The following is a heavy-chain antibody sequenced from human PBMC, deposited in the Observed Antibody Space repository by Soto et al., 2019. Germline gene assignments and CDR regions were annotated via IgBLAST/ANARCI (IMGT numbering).Heavy chain of an antibody. D-gene: IGHD2-15*01. CDR1: GFILSSYA. CDR2: VSAGGGMK. Sequence: DVQLLESGGDLVQPGGSLRLSCTASGFILSSYAMNWVRQAPGKGLEWVSIVSAGGGMKYNSDSVKGRVTISRDNSNNALFLQMNCLRSEDTALFYCARGDRGGSVAPASYYYAGLDGWGQGTRV. J-gene: IGHJ6*01. CDR3: ARGDRGGSVAPASYYYAGLDG. V-gene: IGHV3-23*01.